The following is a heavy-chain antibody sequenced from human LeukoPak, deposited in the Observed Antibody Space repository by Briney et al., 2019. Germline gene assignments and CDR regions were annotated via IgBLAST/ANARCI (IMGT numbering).Heavy chain of an antibody. V-gene: IGHV3-33*01. CDR2: IWYDGSNK. D-gene: IGHD3-16*01. CDR3: AGDFGEDDPNYYFDY. Sequence: GRSLRLSCAASGFTFSSYGMHWVRQAPGKGLEWVAVIWYDGSNKYYADSVKGRFTISRDNSKNTLYLQMNSLRAEDTAVYYCAGDFGEDDPNYYFDYWGQGTLVTVSS. J-gene: IGHJ4*02. CDR1: GFTFSSYG.